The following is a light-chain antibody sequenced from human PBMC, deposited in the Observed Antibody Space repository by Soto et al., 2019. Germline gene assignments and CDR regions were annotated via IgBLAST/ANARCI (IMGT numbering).Light chain of an antibody. Sequence: DIQMTQSPSSLSASVGDRVTITCRASQTINAYLNCYQQKPGKAPKLLIYAASSLQSGVPSRFSGSGSGTDFTLTISSLQPEDFATYYCQESYRTPRTFGQGTRLEI. CDR3: QESYRTPRT. CDR2: AAS. V-gene: IGKV1-39*01. J-gene: IGKJ2*01. CDR1: QTINAY.